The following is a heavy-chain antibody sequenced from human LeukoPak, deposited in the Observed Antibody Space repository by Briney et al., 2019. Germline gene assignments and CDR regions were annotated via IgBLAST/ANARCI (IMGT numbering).Heavy chain of an antibody. CDR2: INSDGSST. CDR3: ARVAANFDWFDY. V-gene: IGHV3-74*01. Sequence: GGSLRLSCAASGFTFSSYWMHWVRQAPGKGLVWVSRINSDGSSTSYADSVKGRFTISRDNAKNTLYLQMNSLRAEDTAVYYCARVAANFDWFDYWGQGTLVTVSS. D-gene: IGHD3-9*01. CDR1: GFTFSSYW. J-gene: IGHJ4*02.